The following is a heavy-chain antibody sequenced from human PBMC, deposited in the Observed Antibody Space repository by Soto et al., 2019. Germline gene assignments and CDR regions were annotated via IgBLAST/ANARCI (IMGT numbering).Heavy chain of an antibody. CDR2: ISGSGDST. CDR1: GFTFNRYG. CDR3: VKLRLELLYLDS. J-gene: IGHJ4*02. D-gene: IGHD1-7*01. Sequence: LRLSCAASGFTFNRYGMSWVRQAPGKGLEWVSAISGSGDSTYYADSVKGRFTISRDSSNNTLYLQMNNLRADDTALYFCVKLRLELLYLDSWGLGALVTVSS. V-gene: IGHV3-23*01.